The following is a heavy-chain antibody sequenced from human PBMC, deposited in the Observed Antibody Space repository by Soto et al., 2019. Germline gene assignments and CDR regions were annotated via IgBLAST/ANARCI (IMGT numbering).Heavy chain of an antibody. CDR2: ISYHGSDR. D-gene: IGHD4-17*01. Sequence: QVQLVESGAGVVQPGRSLRLYSAASGFTFSNYGMHWVRQAPGKGLEWVAVISYHGSDRYYADSVKGRVTISRDNSKNTLYLQLDSLRAEDTVVYYCAKDHVTTTVTTVGYWGQGTLVTVSS. CDR3: AKDHVTTTVTTVGY. CDR1: GFTFSNYG. J-gene: IGHJ4*02. V-gene: IGHV3-30*18.